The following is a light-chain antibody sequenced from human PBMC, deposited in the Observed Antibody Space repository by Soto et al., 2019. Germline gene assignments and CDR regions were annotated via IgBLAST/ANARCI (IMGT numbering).Light chain of an antibody. Sequence: DIQMTQYPSSLSASVVDRSTITYRASQSISSWLAWYQQKPGKAPKLLIYAASTLQSGVPSRFSGSGSGTDFTLTISSLQPEDFATYSCQQLNSYPWTFGQGTKVDIK. CDR2: AAS. J-gene: IGKJ1*01. CDR3: QQLNSYPWT. V-gene: IGKV1-5*01. CDR1: QSISSW.